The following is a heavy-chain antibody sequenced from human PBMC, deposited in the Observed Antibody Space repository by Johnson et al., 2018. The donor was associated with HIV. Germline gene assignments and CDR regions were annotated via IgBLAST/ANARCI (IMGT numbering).Heavy chain of an antibody. CDR3: ARGRGYSSSNDAFDI. D-gene: IGHD6-13*01. Sequence: VQLVESGGGVVQPGRSLRLSCAASGFRFSNYALDWVRQAPGKGLEWVAVISSDGSNKYYADSVKGRFTISRDNSENTLYLQMNSLRAEDTAVYYCARGRGYSSSNDAFDIWGQGTMVTVSS. V-gene: IGHV3-30-3*01. CDR1: GFRFSNYA. CDR2: ISSDGSNK. J-gene: IGHJ3*02.